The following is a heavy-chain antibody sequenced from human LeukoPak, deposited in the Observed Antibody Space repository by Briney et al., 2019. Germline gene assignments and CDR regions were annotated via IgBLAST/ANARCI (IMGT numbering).Heavy chain of an antibody. CDR3: ARDYDILTGRHYYGMDV. V-gene: IGHV4-31*03. J-gene: IGHJ6*02. D-gene: IGHD3-9*01. CDR2: IYYSGST. Sequence: PSQTLSLTCTVSGGSISSGGYYWSWIRQHPGQGLEWIGYIYYSGSTYYNPSLKSRVTISVDTSKNQFSLKLSSVTAADTAVYYCARDYDILTGRHYYGMDVWGQGTTVTVSS. CDR1: GGSISSGGYY.